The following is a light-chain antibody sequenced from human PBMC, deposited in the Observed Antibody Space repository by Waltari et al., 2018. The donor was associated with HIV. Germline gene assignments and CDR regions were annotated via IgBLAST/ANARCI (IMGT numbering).Light chain of an antibody. CDR3: ASWDDGLRGHV. J-gene: IGLJ1*01. CDR2: RND. V-gene: IGLV1-47*01. CDR1: NSNLGPNF. Sequence: QPGLTQPPSVSGTPGQRLTIPCSGNNSNLGPNFVYWYRQVPGTAPRLLVYRNDQRPPGVVDLCSGSRSGASASLVIGGLRVDDEGDYYCASWDDGLRGHVFGGGTTVSV.